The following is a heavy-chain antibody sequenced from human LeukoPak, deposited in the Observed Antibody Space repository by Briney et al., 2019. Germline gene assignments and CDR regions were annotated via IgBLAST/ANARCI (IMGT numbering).Heavy chain of an antibody. V-gene: IGHV3-48*03. J-gene: IGHJ4*02. Sequence: GGSLRLSCAASGFTFSSYEMNWDRQAPGKGLEWVSYISSSGSTIYYADSVKGRFTISRDNAKNSLYLQMNSLRAEDTAVYYCARAPSISVAGTGYFDYWGQGTLVTVSS. D-gene: IGHD6-19*01. CDR3: ARAPSISVAGTGYFDY. CDR1: GFTFSSYE. CDR2: ISSSGSTI.